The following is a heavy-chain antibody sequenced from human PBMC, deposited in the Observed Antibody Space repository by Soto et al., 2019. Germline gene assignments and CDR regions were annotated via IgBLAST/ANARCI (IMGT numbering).Heavy chain of an antibody. D-gene: IGHD6-13*01. V-gene: IGHV1-24*01. Sequence: ASVKVSCRVSGYTLTELSMHWVRQAPGKGLEWMGGFDPEDGETIYAQKFQGRVTMTEDTSTDTAYMELSSLRSEDTAVYYCATDRGSSSWSINWFDPWGQGTLVTVSS. CDR2: FDPEDGET. CDR3: ATDRGSSSWSINWFDP. J-gene: IGHJ5*02. CDR1: GYTLTELS.